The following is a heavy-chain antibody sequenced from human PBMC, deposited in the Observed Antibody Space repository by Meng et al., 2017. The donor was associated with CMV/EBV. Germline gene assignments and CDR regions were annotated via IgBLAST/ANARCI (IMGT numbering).Heavy chain of an antibody. J-gene: IGHJ4*02. V-gene: IGHV4-30-4*08. CDR1: GGSISSGDYY. CDR3: ARGPMVRGQWGGDY. D-gene: IGHD3-10*01. CDR2: IYYSGST. Sequence: LRLSCTVSGGSISSGDYYWSWIRQPPGKGLEWIGYIYYSGSTYYNPSLKSRVTISVDTSKNQFSLKLSSVTAADTAVYYCARGPMVRGQWGGDYWGQGALVTVSS.